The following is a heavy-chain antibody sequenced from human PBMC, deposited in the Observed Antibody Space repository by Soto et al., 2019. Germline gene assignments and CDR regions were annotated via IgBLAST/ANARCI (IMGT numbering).Heavy chain of an antibody. CDR1: GFTFSSYA. J-gene: IGHJ6*02. Sequence: EVQLLESGGGLVQPGGSLRLSCAASGFTFSSYAMSWVRQAPGKGLEWVSVISGSGGSTYYADSVKCRFTISSDNSKNTLHLQMISLRAEDTAVYYCAKHLGGGGAATDYYYYGMDVWGQGTTVTVSS. D-gene: IGHD6-13*01. CDR2: ISGSGGST. CDR3: AKHLGGGGAATDYYYYGMDV. V-gene: IGHV3-23*01.